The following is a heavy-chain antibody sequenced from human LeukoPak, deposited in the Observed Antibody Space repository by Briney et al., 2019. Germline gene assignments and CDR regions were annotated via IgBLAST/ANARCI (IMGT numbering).Heavy chain of an antibody. CDR1: GGSISSYS. CDR3: AAERGNWFDP. V-gene: IGHV4-59*01. D-gene: IGHD5-24*01. J-gene: IGHJ5*02. Sequence: SETLSLTCTVSGGSISSYSWSWVRQPPGKGLEWIGNIYNSGSTIYNPSLRSRVTMSVDTSKNQFSLKLSSVTAADTAVYYCAAERGNWFDPWGQGTLVTVSS. CDR2: IYNSGST.